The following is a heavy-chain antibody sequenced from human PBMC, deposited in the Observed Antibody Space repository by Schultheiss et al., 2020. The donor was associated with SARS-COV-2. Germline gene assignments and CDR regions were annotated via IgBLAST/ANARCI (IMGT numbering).Heavy chain of an antibody. Sequence: GGSLRLSCAASGFTFSSYSMNWVRQAPGKGLEWVSSISSSSSYIYYADSVKGRFTISRDNSKNTLYLQMNSLRAEDTAVYYCAREGLGDYDILTGYAFDIWGQGTMVTVSS. CDR2: ISSSSSYI. J-gene: IGHJ3*02. CDR1: GFTFSSYS. CDR3: AREGLGDYDILTGYAFDI. D-gene: IGHD3-9*01. V-gene: IGHV3-21*01.